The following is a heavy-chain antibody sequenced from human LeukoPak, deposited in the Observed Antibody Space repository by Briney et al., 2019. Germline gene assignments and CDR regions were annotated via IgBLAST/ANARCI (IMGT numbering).Heavy chain of an antibody. V-gene: IGHV3-7*01. Sequence: PGGSLRLSCAASGFTFTNYWMSWVRQAPGKGLELVANIKQDRSEKYYVDSVKGRFTISRDNAKNSLYLQMNSLRAEDTAVYYCARQRAQAVAGERPLYLGSHKYYYYYYMDVWGKGTTVTISS. CDR1: GFTFTNYW. J-gene: IGHJ6*03. D-gene: IGHD6-19*01. CDR2: IKQDRSEK. CDR3: ARQRAQAVAGERPLYLGSHKYYYYYYMDV.